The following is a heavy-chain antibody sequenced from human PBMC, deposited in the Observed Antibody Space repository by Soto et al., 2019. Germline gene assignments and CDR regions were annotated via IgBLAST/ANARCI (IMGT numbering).Heavy chain of an antibody. CDR2: IHNSGST. V-gene: IGHV4-31*03. Sequence: PSETLSLTCTVSGGSISSGGHYWAWIRQHPGEGLEWIGFIHNSGSTLYNPSLKSRVSISVGTSKNQFSLKLNYVTVADTAVYFCARSGGGSSSGWYECNWFDPWGRGTLVTVSS. CDR3: ARSGGGSSSGWYECNWFDP. CDR1: GGSISSGGHY. J-gene: IGHJ5*02. D-gene: IGHD6-19*01.